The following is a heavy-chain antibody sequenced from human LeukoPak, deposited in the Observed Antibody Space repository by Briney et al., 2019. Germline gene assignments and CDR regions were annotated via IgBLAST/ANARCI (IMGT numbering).Heavy chain of an antibody. CDR1: GFTCSDYY. J-gene: IGHJ4*02. V-gene: IGHV3-11*04. CDR2: ISSSGSTI. D-gene: IGHD3-3*01. CDR3: ARDPYFDFWSGLPPYFDY. Sequence: GGSLRLSCAASGFTCSDYYMSWVRQAPGKGLEWVSYISSSGSTIYYADSVKGRFTISRANAKNSLYLQMNRLSAEDTAVYYCARDPYFDFWSGLPPYFDYWGQGTLVTVSS.